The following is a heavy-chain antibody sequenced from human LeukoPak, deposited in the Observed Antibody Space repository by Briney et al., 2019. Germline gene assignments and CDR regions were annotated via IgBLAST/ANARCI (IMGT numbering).Heavy chain of an antibody. CDR3: ARGHAQDSGYKIGLDAFDI. D-gene: IGHD5-12*01. J-gene: IGHJ3*02. V-gene: IGHV4-34*01. CDR2: INHSGST. CDR1: GGSFSGYY. Sequence: SETLSLTCAVYGGSFSGYYWSWIRQPPGKGLEWIGEINHSGSTNYNPSLKSRVTISVDTSKNQFSLKLSSVTAADTAVYYCARGHAQDSGYKIGLDAFDIWGQGTMVTVSS.